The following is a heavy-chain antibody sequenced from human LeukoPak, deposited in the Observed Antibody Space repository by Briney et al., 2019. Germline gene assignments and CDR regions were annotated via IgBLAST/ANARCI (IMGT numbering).Heavy chain of an antibody. Sequence: SETLSLTCTVSGGSISSSSYYWGWIRQPPGKGLEWIGSIYYSGSTYYNPSLKGRVTISVDTSKNQFSLKLSSVTAADTAVYYCARQKGRAAAGTYYWFDPWGQGILVTVSS. V-gene: IGHV4-39*01. CDR2: IYYSGST. CDR3: ARQKGRAAAGTYYWFDP. CDR1: GGSISSSSYY. J-gene: IGHJ5*02. D-gene: IGHD6-13*01.